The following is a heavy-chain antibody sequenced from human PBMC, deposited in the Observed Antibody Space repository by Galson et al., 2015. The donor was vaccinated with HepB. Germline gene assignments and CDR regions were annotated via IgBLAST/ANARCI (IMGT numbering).Heavy chain of an antibody. CDR1: GYTFTSYG. CDR3: ARDTVHYDSSGRGAFDI. V-gene: IGHV1-18*04. D-gene: IGHD3-22*01. CDR2: ISAYNGNT. J-gene: IGHJ3*02. Sequence: SVKVSCKASGYTFTSYGISWVRQAPGQGLEWMGWISAYNGNTNYAQKLQGRVTMTTDTSTSTAYMELRSLRSDDTAVYYCARDTVHYDSSGRGAFDIWGQGTMVTVSS.